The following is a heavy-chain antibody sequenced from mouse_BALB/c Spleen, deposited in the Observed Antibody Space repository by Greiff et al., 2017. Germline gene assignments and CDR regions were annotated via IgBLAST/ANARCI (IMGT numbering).Heavy chain of an antibody. V-gene: IGHV1-81*01. D-gene: IGHD2-14*01. CDR2: IYPGSGST. CDR3: ATYYRYDDGAWVAY. Sequence: QVQLQQSGPELVKPGASVKMSCTASGYTFTDYVISWVKQRTGQGLEWIGEIYPGSGSTYYTEKFKGKATLTADKSSNTADMQLSSLTSEDSAVYVCATYYRYDDGAWVAYWGQGTLVTVAA. CDR1: GYTFTDYV. J-gene: IGHJ3*01.